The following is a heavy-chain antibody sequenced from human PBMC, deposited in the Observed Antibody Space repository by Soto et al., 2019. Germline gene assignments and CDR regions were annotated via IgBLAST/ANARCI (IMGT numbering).Heavy chain of an antibody. V-gene: IGHV6-1*01. CDR3: ARGAHYYNGMDV. CDR1: GDSVSSNIAS. CDR2: TYYRSKWYN. Sequence: SQTLSLTCAISGDSVSSNIASWNWIRQSPSRGLEWLGRTYYRSKWYNEYVVSVKSRMTINPDTSKNQLSLQLNSVTPEDTAVYYCARGAHYYNGMDVWGQGTTVTVSS. J-gene: IGHJ6*02.